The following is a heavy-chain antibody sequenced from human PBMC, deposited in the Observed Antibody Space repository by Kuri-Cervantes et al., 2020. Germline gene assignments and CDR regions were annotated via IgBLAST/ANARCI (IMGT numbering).Heavy chain of an antibody. D-gene: IGHD2-2*01. Sequence: SETLSLTCTVSGGPVSSGSYYWSWIRQPPGKGLEWIGYIYYSGSTNYNPSLKSRVTISVDTSKNQFSLKLSSVTAADTAVYYCARDRPLCSTGCYGYYYYGMDVWGQGTTVTVSS. CDR2: IYYSGST. V-gene: IGHV4-61*01. J-gene: IGHJ6*02. CDR3: ARDRPLCSTGCYGYYYYGMDV. CDR1: GGPVSSGSYY.